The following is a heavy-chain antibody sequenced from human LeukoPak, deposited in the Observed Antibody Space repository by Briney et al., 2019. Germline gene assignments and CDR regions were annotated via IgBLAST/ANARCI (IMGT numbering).Heavy chain of an antibody. D-gene: IGHD2-21*01. CDR1: GGSVTGYF. Sequence: SETLSLTCTVSGGSVTGYFWSWIRQPPGKGLEWLGYVFYEGNTRYNPSLESRVTTSVDTTKKQFSLRLTSVTAADTAIYYCARGGATGVFETWGQGTLVAVSS. CDR2: VFYEGNT. V-gene: IGHV4-59*08. J-gene: IGHJ5*02. CDR3: ARGGATGVFET.